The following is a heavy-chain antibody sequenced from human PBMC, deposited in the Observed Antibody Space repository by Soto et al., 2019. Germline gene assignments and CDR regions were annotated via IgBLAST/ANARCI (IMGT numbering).Heavy chain of an antibody. V-gene: IGHV3-21*01. D-gene: IGHD6-13*01. CDR3: ASGIAAAGMNYDMDV. J-gene: IGHJ6*02. CDR1: GFTFSSYS. CDR2: ISSSSSYI. Sequence: PGGSLRLSCAASGFTFSSYSMNWVRQAPGKGLEWVSSISSSSSYIYYADSVKGRFTISRDNAKNSLYLQMNSLRAEDTAVYYCASGIAAAGMNYDMDVWGQGTTVTVSS.